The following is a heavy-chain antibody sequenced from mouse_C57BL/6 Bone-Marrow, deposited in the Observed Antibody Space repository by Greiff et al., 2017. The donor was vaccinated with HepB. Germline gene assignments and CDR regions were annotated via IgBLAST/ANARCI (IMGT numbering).Heavy chain of an antibody. CDR2: IRSKSNNYAT. D-gene: IGHD2-4*01. J-gene: IGHJ3*01. CDR1: GFSFNTYA. Sequence: EVQGVESGGGLVQPKGSLKLSCAASGFSFNTYAMNWVRQAPGKGLEWVARIRSKSNNYATYYADSVKDRFTISRDDSESMLYLQMNNLKTEDTAMYYCVRHGDLYYEFAYWGQGTLVTVSA. V-gene: IGHV10-1*01. CDR3: VRHGDLYYEFAY.